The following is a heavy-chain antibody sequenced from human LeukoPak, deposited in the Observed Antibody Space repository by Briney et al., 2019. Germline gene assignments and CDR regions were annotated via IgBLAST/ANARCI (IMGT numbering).Heavy chain of an antibody. V-gene: IGHV4-34*01. D-gene: IGHD3-10*01. CDR1: GGSFSGYY. CDR3: ARDGRGLGY. CDR2: INHSGST. J-gene: IGHJ4*02. Sequence: SETLSLTCAVYGGSFSGYYWSWIRQPPGKGLEWIGEINHSGSTNYNPSLKSRVTISVDTSKNQFSLKLSSVTAADTAVYYCARDGRGLGYWGQGTLVTVSS.